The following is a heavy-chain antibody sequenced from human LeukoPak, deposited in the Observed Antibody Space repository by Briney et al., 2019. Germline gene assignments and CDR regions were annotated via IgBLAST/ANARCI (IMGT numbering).Heavy chain of an antibody. J-gene: IGHJ4*02. CDR1: GGSVTTYY. D-gene: IGHD1-26*01. V-gene: IGHV4-4*07. Sequence: SETLSLTCTVSGGSVTTYYWSWIRQSTGKGLEWIGHISTSGTTTYNPSLKSRVTMSVDTSKNQFSLKLTSVTAADTAVYYCAREATVVGATIIWGQGTLVTVSS. CDR2: ISTSGTT. CDR3: AREATVVGATII.